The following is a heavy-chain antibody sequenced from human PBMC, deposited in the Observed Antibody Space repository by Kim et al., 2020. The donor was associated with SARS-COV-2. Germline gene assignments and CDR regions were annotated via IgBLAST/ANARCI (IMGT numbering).Heavy chain of an antibody. CDR1: GFTFSSYA. Sequence: GGSLRLSCAASGFTFSSYAMSWVRQAPGKGLEWVSVIYSGGSSTYYADSVKGRFTISRDNSKNTLYLQMNSLRAEDTAVYYCAKTQYSGSYYLMPYFDYWGQGTLVTVSS. V-gene: IGHV3-23*03. CDR2: IYSGGSST. D-gene: IGHD1-26*01. J-gene: IGHJ4*02. CDR3: AKTQYSGSYYLMPYFDY.